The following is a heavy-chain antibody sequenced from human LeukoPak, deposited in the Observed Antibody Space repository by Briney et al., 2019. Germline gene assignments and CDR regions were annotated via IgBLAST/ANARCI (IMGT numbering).Heavy chain of an antibody. CDR3: ARGWRSRACWFDP. V-gene: IGHV4-31*03. CDR1: GGSISSGGYY. CDR2: IYYSGST. Sequence: SETLSLTCTVSGGSISSGGYYWSWIRQHPGKGLEWIGYIYYSGSTYYNPSLKSRVTISVATSKNQFSLKLSSVTAADTAVYYCARGWRSRACWFDPWGQGTLVTVSS. J-gene: IGHJ5*02. D-gene: IGHD6-13*01.